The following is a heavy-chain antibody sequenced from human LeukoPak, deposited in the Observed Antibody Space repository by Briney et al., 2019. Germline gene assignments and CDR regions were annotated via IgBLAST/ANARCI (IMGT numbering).Heavy chain of an antibody. V-gene: IGHV3-74*01. D-gene: IGHD2-2*01. CDR3: ARDYFIDIALVPAARGAFDI. CDR2: INSDGSST. CDR1: GFTFSSYW. Sequence: GGSLRLSCAASGFTFSSYWMHWVRQAPGKGLVWVSRINSDGSSTSYADSVKGRFTISRDNAKNTLYLQMNSLRAEDTAVYYCARDYFIDIALVPAARGAFDIWGQGTMVTVSS. J-gene: IGHJ3*02.